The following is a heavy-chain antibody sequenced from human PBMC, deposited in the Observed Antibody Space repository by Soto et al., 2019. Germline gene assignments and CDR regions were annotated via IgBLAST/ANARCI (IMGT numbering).Heavy chain of an antibody. J-gene: IGHJ5*02. CDR2: INHSGST. V-gene: IGHV4-34*01. CDR1: GGSFSGYY. CDR3: AAGGLFDP. Sequence: SSATLSLTCAVYGGSFSGYYWSWIRQPPGKGLEWIGEINHSGSTNYNPSLKSRVTISVDTSKNQFSLKLSSVTAADTAVYYCAAGGLFDPWGQGTLVTVSS.